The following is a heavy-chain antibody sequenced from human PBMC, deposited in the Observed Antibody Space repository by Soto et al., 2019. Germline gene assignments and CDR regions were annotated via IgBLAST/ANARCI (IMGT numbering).Heavy chain of an antibody. V-gene: IGHV3-15*07. J-gene: IGHJ6*02. Sequence: PGGSLRLSCAASGFTFSNAWMNWVRQAPGKGLEWVGRIKSKTDGGTTDYAAPVKGRFTISRDDSKNALYLQMNSLKTEDTAVYYCTTDWALDWNDVPYYYYGMDVWGQGTTVTVSS. CDR3: TTDWALDWNDVPYYYYGMDV. CDR2: IKSKTDGGTT. D-gene: IGHD1-1*01. CDR1: GFTFSNAW.